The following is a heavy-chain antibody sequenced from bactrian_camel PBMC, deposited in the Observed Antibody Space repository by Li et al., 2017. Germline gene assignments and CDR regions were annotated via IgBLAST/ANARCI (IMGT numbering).Heavy chain of an antibody. D-gene: IGHD2*01. CDR3: AAASKVITATTEGCVYKY. J-gene: IGHJ4*01. CDR1: GITFSGYD. Sequence: DVQLVESGGGLVQPGGSLRLSCEASGITFSGYDMSWVRQAPGKGLEWVSVIHRGGTITYYADSAKGRFTISQDKVKNTLYLQMNSLKTEDTAVYYCAAASKVITATTEGCVYKYWGQGTQVTVS. CDR2: IHRGGTIT. V-gene: IGHV3S40*01.